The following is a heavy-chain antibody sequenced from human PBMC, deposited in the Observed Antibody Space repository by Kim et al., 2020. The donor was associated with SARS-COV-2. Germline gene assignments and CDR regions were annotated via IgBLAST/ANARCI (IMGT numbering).Heavy chain of an antibody. J-gene: IGHJ4*02. Sequence: GGSLRLSCAASGFTFSSYEMNWVRQAPGKGLEWVSYISSSGSTIYYADSVKGRFTISRDNAKNSLYLQMNSLRAEDTAVYYCARGGTYTYDSSGYYRDWGQGTLVTVSS. V-gene: IGHV3-48*03. CDR3: ARGGTYTYDSSGYYRD. CDR1: GFTFSSYE. CDR2: ISSSGSTI. D-gene: IGHD3-22*01.